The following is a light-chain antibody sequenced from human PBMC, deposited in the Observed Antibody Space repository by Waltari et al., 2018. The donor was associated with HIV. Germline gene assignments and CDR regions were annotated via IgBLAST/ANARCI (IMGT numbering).Light chain of an antibody. Sequence: QSVLTQPHSVSAAPGQKVTITCFGSSSNLGSRSVASDQRLPGTAPKLLIYDDNERPSGIPDRFSASRSGTSATLGIAGLQTGDEADYYCVTWDHSLGAVVFGGGTKLTVL. V-gene: IGLV1-51*01. CDR2: DDN. J-gene: IGLJ3*02. CDR1: SSNLGSRS. CDR3: VTWDHSLGAVV.